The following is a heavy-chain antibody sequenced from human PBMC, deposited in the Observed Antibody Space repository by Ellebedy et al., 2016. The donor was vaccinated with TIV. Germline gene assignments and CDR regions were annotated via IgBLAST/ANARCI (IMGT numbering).Heavy chain of an antibody. CDR2: ISNSDSSI. Sequence: GGSLRLSCAASGFTFSDYYMSWIRQAPGKGLEWVSYISNSDSSIFYADSVKGRFTISRDNAKNLLYLQMNSLGAEDTAVYYCARDTRFIDHQHNWFDPWGQGTLVTVSS. CDR3: ARDTRFIDHQHNWFDP. J-gene: IGHJ5*02. V-gene: IGHV3-11*01. D-gene: IGHD2-2*01. CDR1: GFTFSDYY.